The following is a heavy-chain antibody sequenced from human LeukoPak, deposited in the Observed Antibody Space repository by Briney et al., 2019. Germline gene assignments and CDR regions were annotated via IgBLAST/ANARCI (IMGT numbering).Heavy chain of an antibody. CDR1: GGSFSGYY. CDR3: ARGQSYRKSQNWFGP. Sequence: SETLSLTCAVYGGSFSGYYWSWIRQPPGKGLEWIGEINHSGSTNYTPSLKSRVTMSVDTSKNQFSLKLTSVTAADTAVYFCARGQSYRKSQNWFGPWGQGTLVTVSS. V-gene: IGHV4-34*01. D-gene: IGHD4-11*01. J-gene: IGHJ5*02. CDR2: INHSGST.